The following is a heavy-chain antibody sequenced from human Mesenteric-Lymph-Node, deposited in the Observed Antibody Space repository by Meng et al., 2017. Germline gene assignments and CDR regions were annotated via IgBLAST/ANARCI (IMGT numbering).Heavy chain of an antibody. CDR1: GYTLTELS. Sequence: ASVKVSCKVSGYTLTELSMHWVRQAPGQGLEWMGWINPNSGGTNYAQKFQGRVTMTTDTSTSTAYMELRSLRSDDTAVYYCARDPGQWLVLSRVFPDAFDIWGQGTMVTVSS. CDR3: ARDPGQWLVLSRVFPDAFDI. J-gene: IGHJ3*02. D-gene: IGHD6-19*01. V-gene: IGHV1-2*02. CDR2: INPNSGGT.